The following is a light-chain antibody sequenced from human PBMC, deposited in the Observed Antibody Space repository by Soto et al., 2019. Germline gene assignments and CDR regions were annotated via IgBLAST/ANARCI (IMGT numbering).Light chain of an antibody. CDR1: SGDVGAYDF. CDR3: VSFTVHYSYV. V-gene: IGLV2-14*01. J-gene: IGLJ1*01. Sequence: QSALTQPASVSGSPGQSITISCTGPSGDVGAYDFVSWYQHHPGKAPRLVIYDVSRRPAGASDRFSGSKSGSTASLTISSLQAEDEADYYCVSFTVHYSYVFGTGTKVTVL. CDR2: DVS.